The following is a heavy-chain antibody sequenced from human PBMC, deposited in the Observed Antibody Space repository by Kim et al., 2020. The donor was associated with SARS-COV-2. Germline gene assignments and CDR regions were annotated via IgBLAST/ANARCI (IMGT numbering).Heavy chain of an antibody. CDR1: GYSFTSYW. Sequence: GESLKISCKGSGYSFTSYWISWVRQMPGKGLEGVGRIDPSDSYTNYSPSFQGHVTISTDKSISTAYLQWSSLKSSDTALYYCASQKNEYYYYYYGMDVWGRGSTVTVTS. CDR2: IDPSDSYT. D-gene: IGHD1-1*01. J-gene: IGHJ6*02. V-gene: IGHV5-10-1*01. CDR3: ASQKNEYYYYYYGMDV.